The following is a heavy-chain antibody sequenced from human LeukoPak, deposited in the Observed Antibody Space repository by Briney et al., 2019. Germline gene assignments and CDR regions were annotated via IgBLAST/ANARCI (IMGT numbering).Heavy chain of an antibody. D-gene: IGHD3-16*01. V-gene: IGHV3-48*04. J-gene: IGHJ6*03. CDR1: GFSFNRRG. Sequence: TGGSLRLSCATSGFSFNRRGMNWVRHPPGKGLEWVSYISPRSETIYYAESVEGRFTVSRGDSKDSLYLQMHTLRAEDTAVYYCARIDGPTVFTYYMDLWGKGTTVTVAS. CDR2: ISPRSETI. CDR3: ARIDGPTVFTYYMDL.